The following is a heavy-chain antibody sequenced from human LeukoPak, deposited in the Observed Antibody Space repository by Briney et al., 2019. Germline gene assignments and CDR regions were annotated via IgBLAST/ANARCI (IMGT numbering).Heavy chain of an antibody. CDR2: IDWDDDK. J-gene: IGHJ4*02. D-gene: IGHD2-15*01. CDR1: GFSLSTSGMR. Sequence: SGATLVNPTQTLTLTCTFSGFSLSTSGMRVSWIRQPPGKALEWLARIDWDDDKFYSTSLKTRLTISKDTSKNQVVLTMTNMDPVDTATYYCARSPTKYCSGGSCYGAFDYWGQGTLVTVSS. V-gene: IGHV2-70*04. CDR3: ARSPTKYCSGGSCYGAFDY.